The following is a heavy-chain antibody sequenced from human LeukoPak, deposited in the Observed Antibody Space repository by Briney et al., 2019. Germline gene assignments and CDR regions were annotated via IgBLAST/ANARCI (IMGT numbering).Heavy chain of an antibody. V-gene: IGHV4-61*01. D-gene: IGHD3-9*01. CDR2: IYYSGST. J-gene: IGHJ3*02. Sequence: SQTLSLTCTVSGGSIGSGSYYWSWIRQPPGKGLEWIGYIYYSGSTNYNPSLKSRVTISVDTSKNQFSLKLSSVTAADTAVCYCARQYYDILTGYSFDAFDIWGQGTMVTVSS. CDR3: ARQYYDILTGYSFDAFDI. CDR1: GGSIGSGSYY.